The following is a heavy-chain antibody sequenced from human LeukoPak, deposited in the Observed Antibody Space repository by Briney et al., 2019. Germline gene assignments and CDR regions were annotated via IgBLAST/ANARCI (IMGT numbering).Heavy chain of an antibody. V-gene: IGHV3-48*01. CDR1: GFSFSTSS. Sequence: GGSLRLSCAASGFSFSTSSMNWVRQAPGKGLEWVSYIRSSSATIYYADSVKGRSTISRDNAKNSLYLQMNSLRAEDTAVYFCARDSRSHCGTDACYSPYFDYWGQGVLVTVSS. CDR2: IRSSSATI. CDR3: ARDSRSHCGTDACYSPYFDY. D-gene: IGHD2-2*02. J-gene: IGHJ4*02.